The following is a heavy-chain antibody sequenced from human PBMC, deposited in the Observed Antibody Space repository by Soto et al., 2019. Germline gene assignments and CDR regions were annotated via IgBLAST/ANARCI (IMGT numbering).Heavy chain of an antibody. CDR3: ARALSRKIAARQENWFDP. D-gene: IGHD6-6*01. CDR1: GYTFTSYP. J-gene: IGHJ5*02. CDR2: INAGNGDT. Sequence: ASVKVSCKASGYTFTSYPMHWVRQAPGQRLEWMGWINAGNGDTKYSQKFQGRVTITADESTSTAYMELSSLRSEDTAVYYCARALSRKIAARQENWFDPWGQGTLVTVSS. V-gene: IGHV1-3*01.